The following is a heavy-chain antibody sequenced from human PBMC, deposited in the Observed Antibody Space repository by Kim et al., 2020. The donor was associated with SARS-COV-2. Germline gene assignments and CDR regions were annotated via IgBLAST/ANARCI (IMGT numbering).Heavy chain of an antibody. CDR3: ARRREDYGSGSLDVDY. CDR1: GGSISSSNW. V-gene: IGHV4-4*02. J-gene: IGHJ4*02. CDR2: IYHSGST. D-gene: IGHD3-10*01. Sequence: SETLSLTCAVSGGSISSSNWWSWVRQPPGKGLEWIGEIYHSGSTNYNPSLKSRVTISVDKSKNQFSLKLSSETAADTAVYYCARRREDYGSGSLDVDYWGQGTLVTVSS.